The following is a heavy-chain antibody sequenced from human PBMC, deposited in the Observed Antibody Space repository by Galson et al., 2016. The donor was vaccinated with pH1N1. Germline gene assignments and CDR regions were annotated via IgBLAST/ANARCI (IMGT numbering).Heavy chain of an antibody. CDR2: IKQDGIEK. Sequence: SLRLSCAASGFTFSSYWMSWVRQAPGKGLEWAANIKQDGIEKYYVDSVKGRFTISRDNARNSLFLQMNSLRAEDTAVYYCASLGAYADNLPYLYGMGVWGQGTTVTVSS. V-gene: IGHV3-7*01. CDR1: GFTFSSYW. D-gene: IGHD1-1*01. J-gene: IGHJ6*02. CDR3: ASLGAYADNLPYLYGMGV.